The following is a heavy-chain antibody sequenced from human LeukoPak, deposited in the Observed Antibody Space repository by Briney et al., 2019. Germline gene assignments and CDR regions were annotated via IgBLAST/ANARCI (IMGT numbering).Heavy chain of an antibody. J-gene: IGHJ4*02. D-gene: IGHD3-9*01. CDR1: GGSISSSSYY. V-gene: IGHV4-39*07. CDR3: ARGVTIFSDY. Sequence: SETLSLTCTVSGGSISSSSYYWGWIRQPPGKGLEWIGSIYYSGSTYYNPSLKSRVTISVDTSKNQFSLKLSSVTAADTAVYYCARGVTIFSDYWGQGTLVTVSS. CDR2: IYYSGST.